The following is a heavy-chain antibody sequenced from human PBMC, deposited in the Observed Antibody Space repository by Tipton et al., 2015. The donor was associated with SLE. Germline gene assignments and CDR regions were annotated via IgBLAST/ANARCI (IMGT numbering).Heavy chain of an antibody. Sequence: TLSLTCAVYGGSFSGYYWSWIRQPPGKGLEWIGEIHHSGSTNYNPSLRSRVTISVDTSKNQFSLKLRSVTAADTAVYYCARGRYYDSSGYREGMDVWGQGTTVTVSS. V-gene: IGHV4-34*01. CDR1: GGSFSGYY. CDR2: IHHSGST. D-gene: IGHD3-22*01. CDR3: ARGRYYDSSGYREGMDV. J-gene: IGHJ6*02.